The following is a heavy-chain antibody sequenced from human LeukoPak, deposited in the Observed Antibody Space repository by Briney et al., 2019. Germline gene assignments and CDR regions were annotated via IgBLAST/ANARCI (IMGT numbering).Heavy chain of an antibody. CDR2: ISYGGSNK. D-gene: IGHD1-7*01. J-gene: IGHJ6*03. V-gene: IGHV3-30*18. CDR1: GFTFSSYW. Sequence: GGSLRLSCAASGFTFSSYWMSWVRQAPGKGLEWVAVISYGGSNKYYADSVKGRFTISRDNSKNTLYLQMNSLRAEDTAVYYCAKRRGLELLYYYYMDVWGQRDHGHRLL. CDR3: AKRRGLELLYYYYMDV.